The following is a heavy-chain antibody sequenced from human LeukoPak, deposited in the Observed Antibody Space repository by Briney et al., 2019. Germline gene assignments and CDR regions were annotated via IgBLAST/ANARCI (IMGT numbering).Heavy chain of an antibody. Sequence: PGGSLRLSCAASGFTFSSYGMHWVRQAPGKGLEWVANINQDGSDQNYVDSVRGRFTISRDNAKNSAYLQMNSLRVEDTAVYYCARSLWPEDYWGQGILVTVSS. J-gene: IGHJ4*02. CDR1: GFTFSSYG. CDR3: ARSLWPEDY. V-gene: IGHV3-7*01. CDR2: INQDGSDQ. D-gene: IGHD2-21*01.